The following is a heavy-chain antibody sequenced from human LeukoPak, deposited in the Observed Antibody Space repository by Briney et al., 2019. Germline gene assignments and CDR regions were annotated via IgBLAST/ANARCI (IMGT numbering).Heavy chain of an antibody. Sequence: GGSLRLSCAASGFTFSSYWMSWVRQAPGKGLEWVANIKQDGSEKYYVDSVKGRFTISRDNSKNTLYLQMNSLRAEDAAVYYCAKAPVTTCSGAYCYPFDYWGQGTLVTVSS. CDR2: IKQDGSEK. J-gene: IGHJ4*02. D-gene: IGHD2-15*01. CDR3: AKAPVTTCSGAYCYPFDY. V-gene: IGHV3-7*03. CDR1: GFTFSSYW.